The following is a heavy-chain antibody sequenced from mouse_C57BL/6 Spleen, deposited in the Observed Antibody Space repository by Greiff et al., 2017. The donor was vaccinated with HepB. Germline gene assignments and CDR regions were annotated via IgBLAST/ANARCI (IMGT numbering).Heavy chain of an antibody. V-gene: IGHV5-4*01. Sequence: EVQGVESGGGLVKPGGSLKLSCAASGFTFSSYAMSWVRQTPEKRLEWVATISDGGSYTYYPDNVKGRFTISRDNAKNNLYLQMSHLKSEDTAMYYCARDYYGSAAYWGQGTLVTVSA. CDR3: ARDYYGSAAY. CDR1: GFTFSSYA. CDR2: ISDGGSYT. J-gene: IGHJ3*01. D-gene: IGHD1-1*01.